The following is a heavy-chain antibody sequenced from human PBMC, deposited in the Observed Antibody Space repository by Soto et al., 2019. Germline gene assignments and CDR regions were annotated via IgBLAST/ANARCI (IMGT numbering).Heavy chain of an antibody. CDR3: AKERGSFYYDKSGYPPAFDY. CDR1: GFTFSSHG. V-gene: IGHV3-30*18. D-gene: IGHD3-22*01. J-gene: IGHJ4*02. Sequence: QVQLVESGGGVVQPGRSLRLSCAASGFTFSSHGMHWVRQAPGKGLEWVAVISFDGSNKWYADSVTGRFTISRDNSKNTLSLQMNSLRAEDTALYYCAKERGSFYYDKSGYPPAFDYWGQGTLVTVSS. CDR2: ISFDGSNK.